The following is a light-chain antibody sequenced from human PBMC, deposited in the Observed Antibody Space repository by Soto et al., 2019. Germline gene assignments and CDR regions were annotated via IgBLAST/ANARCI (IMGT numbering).Light chain of an antibody. V-gene: IGKV3-20*01. CDR1: QSVSSSY. Sequence: EIVLTQSPGTLSLSPGERATLSCRASQSVSSSYLAWYQQKPGQAPRLLIYGASSRATGIPDRFSGSGSGTDFTLTISGMEPEDFALYYCQHLRTFGQGTKLEIK. CDR3: QHLRT. CDR2: GAS. J-gene: IGKJ2*01.